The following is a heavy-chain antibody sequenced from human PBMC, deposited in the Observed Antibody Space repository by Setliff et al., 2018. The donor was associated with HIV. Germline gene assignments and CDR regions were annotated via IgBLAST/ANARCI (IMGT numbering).Heavy chain of an antibody. CDR2: IKTKTDGGTT. J-gene: IGHJ6*02. D-gene: IGHD5-18*01. CDR3: TTGPAYSFGNQFYYGIDV. V-gene: IGHV3-15*01. Sequence: GESLKISCVASGFTFSNAWMSWVRQAPGKGLEWVGRIKTKTDGGTTDYAAPVKGRFTISRDDSKTTLYLQMNSLKTEDTAVYYCTTGPAYSFGNQFYYGIDVWGQGTTVTVSS. CDR1: GFTFSNAW.